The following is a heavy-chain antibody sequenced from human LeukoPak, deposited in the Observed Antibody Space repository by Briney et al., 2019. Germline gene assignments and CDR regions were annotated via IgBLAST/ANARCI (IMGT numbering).Heavy chain of an antibody. D-gene: IGHD6-19*01. Sequence: GGSLRLSCVASGFSFSDYIMHWVRQAPGKGLEYVSAIRSDGSSTVYPNSVKGRFTISRDNSKSTLYLQLGSLRAEDTAVYYCTRRYGDHSGWAGYHDSWGQGTLVTDSS. J-gene: IGHJ4*02. CDR1: GFSFSDYI. CDR2: IRSDGSST. CDR3: TRRYGDHSGWAGYHDS. V-gene: IGHV3-64*01.